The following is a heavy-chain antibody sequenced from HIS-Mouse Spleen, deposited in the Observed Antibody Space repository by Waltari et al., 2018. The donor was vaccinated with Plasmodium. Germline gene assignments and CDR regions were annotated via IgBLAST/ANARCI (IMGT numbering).Heavy chain of an antibody. CDR2: IYYSGST. V-gene: IGHV4-39*07. CDR3: ARDRITGTSYFDY. CDR1: GGSISSSSSY. D-gene: IGHD1-7*01. J-gene: IGHJ4*02. Sequence: QLQLQESGPGLVKPSETLSLTCTVSGGSISSSSSYWGWIRQPPGKGLEWIGCIYYSGSTYFTPSLKGRVTISVDTSKNQFSLKLSAVTAADTAVYYCARDRITGTSYFDYWGQGTLVTVSS.